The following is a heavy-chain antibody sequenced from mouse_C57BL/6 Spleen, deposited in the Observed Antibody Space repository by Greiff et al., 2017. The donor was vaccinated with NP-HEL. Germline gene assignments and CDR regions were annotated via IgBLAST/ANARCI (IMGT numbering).Heavy chain of an antibody. CDR1: GYTFTSYW. CDR2: IDPSDSYT. D-gene: IGHD1-2*01. V-gene: IGHV1-50*01. J-gene: IGHJ4*01. CDR3: APLRPLYYAMDY. Sequence: QVQLQQPGAELVKPGASVKLSCKASGYTFTSYWMQWVKQRPGQGLEWIGEIDPSDSYTNYNQKFKGKATLTVDTSSSTAYMQLSSLTSEDSAVYYCAPLRPLYYAMDYWGQGTSVTVSS.